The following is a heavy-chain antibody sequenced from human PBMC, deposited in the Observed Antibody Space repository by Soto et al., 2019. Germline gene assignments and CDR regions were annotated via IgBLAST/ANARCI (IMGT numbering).Heavy chain of an antibody. V-gene: IGHV4-39*01. CDR1: GGSITSNAYY. CDR3: ARRPERRSFAWCFDY. J-gene: IGHJ4*02. D-gene: IGHD1-26*01. Sequence: QLQLQESGPGLVKPSETLSLTCTVSGGSITSNAYYWGWIRQPPGKGLEWLGYIYYSGRASYNPSRKIRVTMSVDTSKNPFSLKLSSVTAADTAVYYCARRPERRSFAWCFDYWGQGTLVTVSS. CDR2: IYYSGRA.